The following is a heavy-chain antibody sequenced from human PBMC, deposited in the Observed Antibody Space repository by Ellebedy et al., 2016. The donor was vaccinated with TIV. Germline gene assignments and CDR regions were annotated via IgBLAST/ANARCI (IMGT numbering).Heavy chain of an antibody. Sequence: GGSLRLXXAASGLPFSDYAMSWVRESAGKGLQWISAITGSGNKVYYADSVKGRFVISRDNSRNTLYLQMNGLRGEDTAIYYCATSPRIIAAPKMDYWGQGTLVTVSS. CDR2: ITGSGNKV. CDR1: GLPFSDYA. CDR3: ATSPRIIAAPKMDY. D-gene: IGHD6-6*01. J-gene: IGHJ4*02. V-gene: IGHV3-23*01.